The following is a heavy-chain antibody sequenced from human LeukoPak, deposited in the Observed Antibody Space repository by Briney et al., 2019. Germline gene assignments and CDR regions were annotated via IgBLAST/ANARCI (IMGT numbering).Heavy chain of an antibody. D-gene: IGHD3-22*01. CDR3: ARRPFDSSGYLFDY. Sequence: GESLKISCKGSGYSFTSHWIGWVRQMSGKGLEWMGIIYPGDSDTRYSPSFQGQVIISADKSISTAYLQWSSLKASDTAMYYCARRPFDSSGYLFDYWGQGTLVTVSS. CDR2: IYPGDSDT. CDR1: GYSFTSHW. J-gene: IGHJ4*02. V-gene: IGHV5-51*01.